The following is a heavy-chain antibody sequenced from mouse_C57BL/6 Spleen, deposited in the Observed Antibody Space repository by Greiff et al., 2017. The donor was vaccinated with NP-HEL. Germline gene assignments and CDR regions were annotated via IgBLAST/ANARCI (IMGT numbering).Heavy chain of an antibody. V-gene: IGHV1-52*01. CDR3: ARDYDYGFDY. CDR2: IDPSDSET. Sequence: QVQLQQPGAELVRPGSSVKLSCKASGYTFTSYWMHWVKQRPIQGLEWIGNIDPSDSETHYNQKFKDKATLTVDKSSSTAYMQLSSLTSEASAVYYCARDYDYGFDYWGQGTTLTVSS. CDR1: GYTFTSYW. D-gene: IGHD2-4*01. J-gene: IGHJ2*01.